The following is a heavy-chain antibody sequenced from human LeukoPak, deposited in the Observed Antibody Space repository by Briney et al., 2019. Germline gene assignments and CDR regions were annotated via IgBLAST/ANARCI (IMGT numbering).Heavy chain of an antibody. V-gene: IGHV4-38-2*02. CDR1: GYSISSGYY. CDR3: ANTYGSGRPRNFWGAFDP. J-gene: IGHJ5*02. Sequence: ASETLSLTCTVSGYSISSGYYWGWIRQPPGKGLEWIGEINHSGSTNYNPSLKSRVTISVDTSKNQFSLKLSSVTAADTAVYYCANTYGSGRPRNFWGAFDPWGQGTLVTVSS. D-gene: IGHD3-10*01. CDR2: INHSGST.